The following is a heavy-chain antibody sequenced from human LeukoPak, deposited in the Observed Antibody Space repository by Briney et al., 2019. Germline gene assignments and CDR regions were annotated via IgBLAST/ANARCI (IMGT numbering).Heavy chain of an antibody. CDR1: GGSISSSSYY. CDR3: ARDHRSAGWWRDNWFDP. D-gene: IGHD2-15*01. Sequence: SETLSLTCTVSGGSISSSSYYWGWIRQPPGKGLEWIGSIYYSGSTYYNPSLKSRVTISVDTSKNQFSLKLSSVTAADTAVYYCARDHRSAGWWRDNWFDPWGQGTLVTVSS. V-gene: IGHV4-39*07. CDR2: IYYSGST. J-gene: IGHJ5*02.